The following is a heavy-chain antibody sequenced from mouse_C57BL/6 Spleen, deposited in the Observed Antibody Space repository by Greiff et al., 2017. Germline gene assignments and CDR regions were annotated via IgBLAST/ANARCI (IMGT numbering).Heavy chain of an antibody. CDR1: GYTFTNYW. V-gene: IGHV1-63*01. J-gene: IGHJ2*01. D-gene: IGHD1-1*01. Sequence: QVQLQQSGAELVRPGTSVKMSCKASGYTFTNYWTGWAKQRPGHGLEWIGDIYPGGGYTNYNEKFKGKATLTADKSSSTAYMQFSSLTSEDSAIYYCARGTVVATGNYFDYWGQGTTLTVSS. CDR2: IYPGGGYT. CDR3: ARGTVVATGNYFDY.